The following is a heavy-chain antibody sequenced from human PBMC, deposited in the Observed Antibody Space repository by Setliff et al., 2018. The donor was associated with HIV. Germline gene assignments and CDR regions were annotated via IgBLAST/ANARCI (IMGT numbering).Heavy chain of an antibody. D-gene: IGHD3-22*01. CDR2: IYYNGNT. Sequence: ASETLSLTCTVSGGSISSYYWSWIRQPPGKGLEWIGYIYYNGNTNYNPSLKSRVTISVDTSKNQLSLKLSSVTAADTAVYYCARQAHPRGYYGSAGLFDYWGQGTPVTVSS. CDR1: GGSISSYY. J-gene: IGHJ4*02. V-gene: IGHV4-59*01. CDR3: ARQAHPRGYYGSAGLFDY.